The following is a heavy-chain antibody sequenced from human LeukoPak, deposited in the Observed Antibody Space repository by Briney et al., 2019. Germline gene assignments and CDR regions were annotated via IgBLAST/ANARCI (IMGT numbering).Heavy chain of an antibody. D-gene: IGHD1-7*01. CDR2: VRYDGSQK. J-gene: IGHJ4*02. V-gene: IGHV3-30*02. Sequence: GGSLRLSCVASAFTFSNFGMHWVRQAPGKGPEWVAFVRYDGSQKNYADSVKGRFAISRDNSKTTLYLEMYSLRVEDTAIYYCAKDGRATITGTTFDYWGQGTLVTVSS. CDR3: AKDGRATITGTTFDY. CDR1: AFTFSNFG.